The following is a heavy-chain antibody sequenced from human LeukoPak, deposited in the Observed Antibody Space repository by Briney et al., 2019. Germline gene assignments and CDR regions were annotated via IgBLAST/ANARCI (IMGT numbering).Heavy chain of an antibody. V-gene: IGHV4-59*08. J-gene: IGHJ6*03. CDR1: GGSISSYY. CDR2: IYYSGST. CDR3: ARQAAANPPNHYYYYYMDV. Sequence: SETLSLTCTVSGGSISSYYWSWIRQPPGKGLEWIGSIYYSGSTYYNPSLKSRVTISVDTSKNQFSLKLSSVTAADTAVYYCARQAAANPPNHYYYYYMDVWGKGTTVTVSS. D-gene: IGHD6-13*01.